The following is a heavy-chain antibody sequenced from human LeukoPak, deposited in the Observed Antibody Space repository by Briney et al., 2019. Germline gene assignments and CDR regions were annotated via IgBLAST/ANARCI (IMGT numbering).Heavy chain of an antibody. CDR3: ARDQYYDSSGYYTWGGFDT. J-gene: IGHJ3*02. V-gene: IGHV3-53*01. D-gene: IGHD3-22*01. Sequence: GGSLRLSCAASGLNVSSNYMSWVRQAPGKGLEWVSVIYSGVSTNYADSVKGRVTISRDNSKNSLYLQINSLRAEDTAVYFCARDQYYDSSGYYTWGGFDTWGQGTMVTVSS. CDR1: GLNVSSNY. CDR2: IYSGVST.